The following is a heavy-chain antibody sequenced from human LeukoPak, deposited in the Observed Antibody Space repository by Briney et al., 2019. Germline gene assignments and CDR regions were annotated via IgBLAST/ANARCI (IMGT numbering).Heavy chain of an antibody. J-gene: IGHJ4*02. CDR1: DGSISSYY. CDR3: ARASFWSGYYRGFDY. Sequence: SETLSLTCTVSDGSISSYYWSWIRQPAGKGLEWIGRIYTSGSTNYNPSLKSRVTISVDTSKNQFSLKLSSVTAADTAVYYCARASFWSGYYRGFDYWGQGTLVTVSS. D-gene: IGHD3-3*01. CDR2: IYTSGST. V-gene: IGHV4-4*07.